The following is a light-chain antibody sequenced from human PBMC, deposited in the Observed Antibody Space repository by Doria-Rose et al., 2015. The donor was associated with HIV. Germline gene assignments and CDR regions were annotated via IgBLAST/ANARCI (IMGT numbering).Light chain of an antibody. J-gene: IGKJ1*01. CDR2: DGS. CDR1: QSFSSTY. V-gene: IGKV3-20*01. CDR3: HQYGTSWT. Sequence: TQSPGTLSLSPGERATLSCRASQSFSSTYLAWYQQKPGQAPSLLIYDGSTRATGIPDRFSASGSGTDFTLTINRLKPEDFALYYCHQYGTSWTFGRGTKVEI.